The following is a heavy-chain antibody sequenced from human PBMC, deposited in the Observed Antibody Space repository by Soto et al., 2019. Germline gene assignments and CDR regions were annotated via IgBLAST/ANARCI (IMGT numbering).Heavy chain of an antibody. CDR1: GGSVSSGSYY. CDR2: IYYSGST. D-gene: IGHD3-10*01. V-gene: IGHV4-61*01. Sequence: SETLSLTCTVSGGSVSSGSYYWSWIRQPPGKGLEWIGYIYYSGSTNYNPSLKSRVTISVDTSKNQFSLKLSSVTAADTAVYYCARDGYVHYYGSGRFGYYFDYWGQGTLVTVS. CDR3: ARDGYVHYYGSGRFGYYFDY. J-gene: IGHJ4*02.